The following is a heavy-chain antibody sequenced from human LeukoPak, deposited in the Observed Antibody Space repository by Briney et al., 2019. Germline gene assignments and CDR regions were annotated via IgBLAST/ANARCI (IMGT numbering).Heavy chain of an antibody. J-gene: IGHJ4*02. Sequence: ASVKVSCKASGYTFTSYGISWVRQAPGQGLEWMGWISAYNGNTNYAQKFQGRVTMTRNTSISTAYMELSSLRSEDTAVYYCARVVGRVVPAAIVFDYWGQGTLVTVSS. D-gene: IGHD2-2*01. V-gene: IGHV1-18*01. CDR1: GYTFTSYG. CDR3: ARVVGRVVPAAIVFDY. CDR2: ISAYNGNT.